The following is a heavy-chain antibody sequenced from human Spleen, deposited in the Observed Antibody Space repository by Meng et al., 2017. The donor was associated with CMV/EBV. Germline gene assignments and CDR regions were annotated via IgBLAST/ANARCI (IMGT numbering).Heavy chain of an antibody. CDR2: INPNSGDT. Sequence: ASVKVSCKASGYNFTGYYMHWVQLAPGQGLEWMGRINPNSGDTNYAQKFQGRVTMTRDTSISTVYMELSRLRSDDTAIYYCARAFGCSSSTCYGYVFDIWGQGTVVTVSS. J-gene: IGHJ3*02. V-gene: IGHV1-2*02. CDR1: GYNFTGYY. CDR3: ARAFGCSSSTCYGYVFDI. D-gene: IGHD2-2*01.